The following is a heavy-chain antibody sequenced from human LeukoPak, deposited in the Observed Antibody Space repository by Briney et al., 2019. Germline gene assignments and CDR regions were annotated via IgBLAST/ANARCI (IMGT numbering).Heavy chain of an antibody. D-gene: IGHD1-26*01. CDR2: ISWNSGTI. CDR1: GFTFDDCA. J-gene: IGHJ4*02. V-gene: IGHV3-9*01. Sequence: TGGSMRLSSAASGFTFDDCAMHWVRQAPGKGLEWVSSISWNSGTIGYADSVKGRFTISRDNAKNSLYLQMNSLRAEDTALYYCAKDVLGASFYYFDYWGQGTLVTVSS. CDR3: AKDVLGASFYYFDY.